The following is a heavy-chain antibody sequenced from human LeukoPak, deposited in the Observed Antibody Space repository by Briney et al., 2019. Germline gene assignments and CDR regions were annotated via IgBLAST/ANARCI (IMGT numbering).Heavy chain of an antibody. V-gene: IGHV4-38-2*02. CDR2: IYHSGST. CDR3: ARHIGRVLPFDY. J-gene: IGHJ4*02. Sequence: SETLSLTCTVSGYSISSGYYWGWIRQPPGKGLEWIGSIYHSGSTYHNPSLKSRVTISVDTSKNQFSLKLSSVTAADTAMYYCARHIGRVLPFDYWGQGTLVTVSS. D-gene: IGHD2-21*01. CDR1: GYSISSGYY.